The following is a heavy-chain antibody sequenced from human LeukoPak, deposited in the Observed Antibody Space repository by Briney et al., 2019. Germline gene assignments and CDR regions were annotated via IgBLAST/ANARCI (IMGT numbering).Heavy chain of an antibody. CDR1: GFTFGGYV. D-gene: IGHD6-19*01. CDR2: IRSKGYGGTT. V-gene: IGHV3-49*04. Sequence: GRSLRLSCTTSGFTFGGYVMSWVRQAPGKGLEWAGFIRSKGYGGTTEYAASVKGRFTISRDDSESIAYLQMSSLKTEDTAVYYCTRSAGFYSGWYHDYWGQGTLVTVSS. CDR3: TRSAGFYSGWYHDY. J-gene: IGHJ4*02.